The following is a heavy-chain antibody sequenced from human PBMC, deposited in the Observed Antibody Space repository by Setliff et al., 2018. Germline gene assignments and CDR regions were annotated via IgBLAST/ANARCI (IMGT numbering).Heavy chain of an antibody. D-gene: IGHD2-15*01. CDR2: IYYSGST. CDR1: GGSISSSSYY. J-gene: IGHJ5*02. CDR3: ARESAYCSGGSCYFLGVVWFDP. V-gene: IGHV4-39*07. Sequence: PSETLSLTCTVSGGSISSSSYYWGWIHQPPGKGLEWIGSIYYSGSTYYNPSLKSRVTISVDTSKNQFSLKLSSVTAADTAVYYCARESAYCSGGSCYFLGVVWFDPWGQGTLVTVSS.